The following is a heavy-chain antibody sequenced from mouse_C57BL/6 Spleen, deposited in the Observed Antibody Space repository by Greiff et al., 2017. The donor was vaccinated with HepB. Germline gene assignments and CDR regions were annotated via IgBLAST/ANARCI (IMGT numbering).Heavy chain of an antibody. D-gene: IGHD1-1*02. CDR1: GYTFTSYW. CDR3: ARSPMAYDGAY. CDR2: IHPNSGST. V-gene: IGHV1-64*01. J-gene: IGHJ3*01. Sequence: QVQLQQPGAELVKPGASVKLSCKASGYTFTSYWMHWVKQRPGQGLEWIGMIHPNSGSTNYNEKFKSKATLTVDKSSSTAYMQLSSLTSEDSAVYYCARSPMAYDGAYWGQGTLVTVSA.